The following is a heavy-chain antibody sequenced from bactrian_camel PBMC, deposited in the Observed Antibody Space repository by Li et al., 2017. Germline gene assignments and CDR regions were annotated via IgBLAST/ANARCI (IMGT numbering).Heavy chain of an antibody. CDR2: LASDGSS. D-gene: IGHD2*01. J-gene: IGHJ4*01. CDR1: VNTATSYC. Sequence: HVQLVESGGGSAQAGGSLRLSCAASVNTATSYCLSWFRVAPGKERGGVASLASDGSSIYANSLKGRFSISKDNARNWLDLQMDSLEPGDTARYYCAADRRRHGPPSLRPGDYSVWGQGTQVTVS. V-gene: IGHV3S53*01. CDR3: AADRRRHGPPSLRPGDYSV.